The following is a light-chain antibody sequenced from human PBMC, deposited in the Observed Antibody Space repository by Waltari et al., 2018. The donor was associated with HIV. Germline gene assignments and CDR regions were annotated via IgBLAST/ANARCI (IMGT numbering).Light chain of an antibody. CDR1: RRQIGRYDL. CDR2: DVN. Sequence: QSALPKHDAVSESTGQPFTISCSGTRRQIGRYDLVIWYQPHPGKAPKLIIYDVNKPPSGVSNRFSVSKSGNTASLTISGLQAEYEADYYCSSYAGARGGVFGGGTKLTVL. V-gene: IGLV2-23*02. CDR3: SSYAGARGGV. J-gene: IGLJ2*01.